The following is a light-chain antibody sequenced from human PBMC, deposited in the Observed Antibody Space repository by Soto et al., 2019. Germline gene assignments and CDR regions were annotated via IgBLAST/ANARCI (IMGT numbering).Light chain of an antibody. CDR2: WAS. V-gene: IGKV4-1*01. CDR3: HQCYSIPDT. CDR1: QSVLYSSNNKNY. J-gene: IGKJ2*01. Sequence: DIVMTQSPDSLAVSLGERATINCKSSQSVLYSSNNKNYLAWYQQKPGQPPKLLIYWASTRESGVPDRFSGSGSGTDFTLTISSLQAEDVAVYYCHQCYSIPDTFGQGTKLEIK.